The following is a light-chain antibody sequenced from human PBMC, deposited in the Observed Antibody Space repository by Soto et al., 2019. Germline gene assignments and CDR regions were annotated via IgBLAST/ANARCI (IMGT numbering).Light chain of an antibody. Sequence: ETVLTQSPAALSLSPGEGATLSCRASHSVSTYLAWYQQKPGQTPRLLIYGASKRATGIPDRFSGSGSGTDFTLTISRLEPEDFAVYYCQRYGSSPWTFGQGTLVDIK. J-gene: IGKJ1*01. V-gene: IGKV3-20*01. CDR3: QRYGSSPWT. CDR1: HSVSTY. CDR2: GAS.